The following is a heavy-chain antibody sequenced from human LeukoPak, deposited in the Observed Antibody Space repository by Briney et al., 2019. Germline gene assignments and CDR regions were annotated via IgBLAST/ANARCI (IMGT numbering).Heavy chain of an antibody. CDR2: ISAYNGNT. D-gene: IGHD3-10*01. CDR3: AREIAEEVMVRGPFDY. J-gene: IGHJ4*02. CDR1: GCTFTSYD. V-gene: IGHV1-18*01. Sequence: GASVKVSCKASGCTFTSYDINWVRQAPGQGLEWMGWISAYNGNTNYAQKLQGRVTMTTDTSTSTAYMELRSLRSDDTAVYYCAREIAEEVMVRGPFDYWGQGTLVTVSS.